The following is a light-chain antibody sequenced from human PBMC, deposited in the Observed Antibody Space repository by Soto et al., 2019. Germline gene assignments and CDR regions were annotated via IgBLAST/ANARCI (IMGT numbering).Light chain of an antibody. CDR2: EGI. CDR1: SSNIGGYNV. V-gene: IGLV2-23*01. J-gene: IGLJ1*01. Sequence: QSALTQPASVSGSPGQSITISFSGTSSNIGGYNVVSWYQQHPGKAPKVIVYEGIKRPSGVFVRFSGSTSGSTASLTISGLQAEDEAEYYGCSYAGATTYVFGSGTKVTVL. CDR3: CSYAGATTYV.